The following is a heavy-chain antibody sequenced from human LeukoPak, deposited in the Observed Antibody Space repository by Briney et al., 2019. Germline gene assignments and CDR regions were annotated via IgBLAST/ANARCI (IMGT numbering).Heavy chain of an antibody. J-gene: IGHJ4*02. D-gene: IGHD1-7*01. V-gene: IGHV4-59*01. CDR1: GGSISSYY. CDR3: ARGTGTTGR. Sequence: SQTLSLTCTVSGGSISSYYWSWIRQPPGKGLEWIGYIYYSGSTNYNPSLKSRVTISVDTSKNQFSLKLSSVTAADTAVYYCARGTGTTGRWGQGTLVTVSS. CDR2: IYYSGST.